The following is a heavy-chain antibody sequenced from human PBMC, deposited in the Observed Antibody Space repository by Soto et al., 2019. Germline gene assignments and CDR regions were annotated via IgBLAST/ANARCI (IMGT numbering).Heavy chain of an antibody. V-gene: IGHV5-51*01. Sequence: GESLKISCRCSGYTFSNFWIAWVRHLPGKGLEWMGIIYPGDHETRYSPSFHGKVTISADKSINTAYLQWSSLEASDSAFYYCARSPRSSPYFDYWGQGDRVTVAS. CDR2: IYPGDHET. J-gene: IGHJ4*02. D-gene: IGHD6-13*01. CDR3: ARSPRSSPYFDY. CDR1: GYTFSNFW.